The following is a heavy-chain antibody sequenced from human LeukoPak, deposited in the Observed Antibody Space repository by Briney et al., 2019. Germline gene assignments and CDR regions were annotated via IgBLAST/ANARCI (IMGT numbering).Heavy chain of an antibody. D-gene: IGHD3-10*01. V-gene: IGHV3-23*01. Sequence: GGSLRLSCAGSGFAFSSYGMSWVRQAPGKGLEWVSAISGRGANTYYADSVKGRFTISRDNSKNTLFLQMISLRAGDTAVYYCAKDLNYFGSGTYGYSEVYYYYGMDVWGPGTTVTVSS. CDR1: GFAFSSYG. J-gene: IGHJ6*02. CDR3: AKDLNYFGSGTYGYSEVYYYYGMDV. CDR2: ISGRGANT.